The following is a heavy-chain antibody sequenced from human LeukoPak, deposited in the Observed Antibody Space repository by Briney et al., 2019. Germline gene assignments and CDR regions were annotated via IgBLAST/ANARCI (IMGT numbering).Heavy chain of an antibody. D-gene: IGHD6-13*01. CDR1: GFTFSIYS. Sequence: GGSLRLSCAASGFTFSIYSMNWVRQAPGKGLEWVSSISSSSSYIYYADSVKGRFTISRDNAKNSLYLQMNSLRAEDTAVYYCARARVAAAGSIPDYWGQGTLVTVSS. CDR2: ISSSSSYI. V-gene: IGHV3-21*01. J-gene: IGHJ4*02. CDR3: ARARVAAAGSIPDY.